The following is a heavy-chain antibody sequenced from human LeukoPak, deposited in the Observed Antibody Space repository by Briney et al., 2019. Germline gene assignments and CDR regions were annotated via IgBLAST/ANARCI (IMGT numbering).Heavy chain of an antibody. CDR1: GGTFSSYA. D-gene: IGHD2-2*01. CDR3: ARSTYYGMDV. CDR2: INPSGGST. Sequence: ASVKVSCKASGGTFSSYAISWVRQAPGQGLEWMGIINPSGGSTSYAQKFQGRVTMTRDTSTSTVYMELSSLRSEDTAVYYCARSTYYGMDVWGQGTTVTVSS. J-gene: IGHJ6*02. V-gene: IGHV1-46*01.